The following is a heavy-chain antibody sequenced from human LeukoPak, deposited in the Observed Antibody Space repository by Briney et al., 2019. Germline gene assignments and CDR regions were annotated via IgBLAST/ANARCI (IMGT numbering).Heavy chain of an antibody. Sequence: SETLSLTCTVSGGSISDYYWSWVRQTPGKGLERIAYIHYSGTTNYSPSLKGRVTISLDTSKNQLSLKQTSVTAADSAVYYCARTPVVPAAIRVSYFDYWGQGTLVTVSS. CDR3: ARTPVVPAAIRVSYFDY. CDR2: IHYSGTT. CDR1: GGSISDYY. D-gene: IGHD2-2*02. J-gene: IGHJ4*02. V-gene: IGHV4-59*01.